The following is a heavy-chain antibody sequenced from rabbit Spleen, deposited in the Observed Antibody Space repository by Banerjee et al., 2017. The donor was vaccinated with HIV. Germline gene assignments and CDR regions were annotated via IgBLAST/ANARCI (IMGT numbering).Heavy chain of an antibody. Sequence: QSLEQSGGGLVMPEGSLTLTCTASGFSFSSSYYMCWVRPAPGKGLDCIACIYGARIGSTYYANWAKGQFTISRTSSSTVTLEMTNQTAADTATYFCARGSAAMTMVITGVSLNLWGPGTLVTV. CDR3: ARGSAAMTMVITGVSLNL. D-gene: IGHD2-1*01. V-gene: IGHV1S40*01. J-gene: IGHJ4*01. CDR1: GFSFSSSYY. CDR2: IYGARIGST.